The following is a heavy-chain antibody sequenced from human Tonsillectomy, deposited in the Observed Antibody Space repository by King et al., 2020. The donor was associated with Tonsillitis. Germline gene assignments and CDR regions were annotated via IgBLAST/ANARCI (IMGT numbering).Heavy chain of an antibody. CDR1: GYTFTSYG. D-gene: IGHD3-10*01. CDR3: ARDKYRVFDYYGSGTTADY. V-gene: IGHV1-18*01. Sequence: VQLVQSGAEVKKPGASVKVSCTASGYTFTSYGITWVRQAPGQGRDWMGWISAYNGDTNYAQNLQGRVTMTTDTSTSTAYMELRSLRSDDTDVYYCARDKYRVFDYYGSGTTADYWGQGTLVTVSS. J-gene: IGHJ4*02. CDR2: ISAYNGDT.